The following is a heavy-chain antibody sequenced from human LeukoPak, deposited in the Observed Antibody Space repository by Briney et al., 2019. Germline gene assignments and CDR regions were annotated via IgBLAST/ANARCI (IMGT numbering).Heavy chain of an antibody. Sequence: ASETLSLTCTVSSGSISTSNYYWGWVRQPPGKALEWIGNIFYSGGTYYSPSLKSRVTISVDTSKNQFSLKLSSVTAADTAVYYCAGYGSWYFDLWGRGTLVTVSS. CDR2: IFYSGGT. V-gene: IGHV4-39*07. CDR3: AGYGSWYFDL. J-gene: IGHJ2*01. CDR1: SGSISTSNYY. D-gene: IGHD3-10*01.